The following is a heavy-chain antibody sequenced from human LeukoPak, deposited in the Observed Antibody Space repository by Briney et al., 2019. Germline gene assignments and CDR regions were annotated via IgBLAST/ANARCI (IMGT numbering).Heavy chain of an antibody. D-gene: IGHD5-12*01. CDR3: ARGGVRYSGYYYYYYYGMDV. CDR1: GGSFSGYY. J-gene: IGHJ6*02. Sequence: SETLSLTCAVYGGSFSGYYWSWIRQPPGKGLEWIGEINHSGSTNYNPSLKSRVTISVDMSKNQFSLKLSSVTAADTAVYYCARGGVRYSGYYYYYYYGMDVWGQGTTVTVSS. CDR2: INHSGST. V-gene: IGHV4-34*01.